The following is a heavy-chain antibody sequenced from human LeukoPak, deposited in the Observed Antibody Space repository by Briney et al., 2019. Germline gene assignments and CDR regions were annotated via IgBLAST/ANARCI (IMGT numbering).Heavy chain of an antibody. CDR3: AGPMVRGVMEKWFDP. CDR2: ISYDGSNK. CDR1: GFTFSSYG. J-gene: IGHJ5*02. V-gene: IGHV3-30*03. D-gene: IGHD3-10*01. Sequence: GGSLRLSCAASGFTFSSYGMHWVRQAPGKGLEWVAVISYDGSNKYYADSVKGRFTISRDNSKNTLYLQMNSLRAEDTAVYYCAGPMVRGVMEKWFDPWGQGTLVTVSS.